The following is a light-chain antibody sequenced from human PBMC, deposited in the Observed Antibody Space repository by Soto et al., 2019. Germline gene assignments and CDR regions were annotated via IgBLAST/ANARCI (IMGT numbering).Light chain of an antibody. J-gene: IGLJ1*01. CDR3: CSYAGTNTFV. CDR2: EGN. CDR1: SSDVGSYNL. Sequence: QSVLTQPASVSGSPGQSITISCTGTSSDVGSYNLVCWYQQHPGKAPKLMIYEGNKRPAGVSNRFSGSKSANTASLTISGLQTEDEADYYCCSYAGTNTFVFGNGTKLTVL. V-gene: IGLV2-23*01.